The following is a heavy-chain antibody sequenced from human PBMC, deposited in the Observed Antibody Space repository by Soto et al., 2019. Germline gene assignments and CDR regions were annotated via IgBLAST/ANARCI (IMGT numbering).Heavy chain of an antibody. CDR3: ARHHGPTTSENWFDP. Sequence: QVHLVQSGVEVNTPGASVKVSCQASGYTFFTYDISWVRQAPGQGLEWMGWISTYSGDTKYAQKFQGRVTMPTDTSTTTAYLELRSLRSDDTAVYYCARHHGPTTSENWFDPWGQGTLVTVSS. V-gene: IGHV1-18*01. D-gene: IGHD5-12*01. CDR1: GYTFFTYD. CDR2: ISTYSGDT. J-gene: IGHJ5*02.